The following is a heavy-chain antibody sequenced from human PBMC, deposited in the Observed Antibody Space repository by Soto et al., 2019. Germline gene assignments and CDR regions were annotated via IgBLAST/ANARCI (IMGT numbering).Heavy chain of an antibody. D-gene: IGHD2-21*02. CDR1: GGSISSYY. J-gene: IGHJ6*02. CDR3: ARDLWGYCGTDCYPLDV. V-gene: IGHV4-59*01. Sequence: QVQLQESGPGLVKPSETLSLTCTVSGGSISSYYWSWIRQPPGKGLEWIGYMYNTGSTVYNPSLKSRVTLSVATSKNQFSLKLNAVTAADTAVYYCARDLWGYCGTDCYPLDVWGQGTTVTVSS. CDR2: MYNTGST.